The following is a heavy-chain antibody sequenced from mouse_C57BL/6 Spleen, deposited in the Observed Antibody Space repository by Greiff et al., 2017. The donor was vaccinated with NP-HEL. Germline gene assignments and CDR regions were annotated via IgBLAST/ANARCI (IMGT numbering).Heavy chain of an antibody. CDR1: GYTFTSYG. Sequence: VQLQQSGAELARTGASVKLSCKASGYTFTSYGISWVKQRTGQGLEWIGEIYPRSGNTYYNEKFKGKATLTADKSSSTAYMELRSLTSEDSAVYFCARSAHFDYWGQGTTLTVSS. CDR2: IYPRSGNT. CDR3: ARSAHFDY. V-gene: IGHV1-81*01. D-gene: IGHD1-3*01. J-gene: IGHJ2*01.